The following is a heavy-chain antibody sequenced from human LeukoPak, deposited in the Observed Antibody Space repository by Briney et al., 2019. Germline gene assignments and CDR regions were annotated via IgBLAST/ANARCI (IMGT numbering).Heavy chain of an antibody. Sequence: SETLSLTCAVYGGSFSGHYWSWIRQPPGKGLEWIGEINHSGSTNYNPSLKSRVTISVDTSKNQFSLKLSSVTAADTAVYYCARGTVNYYDSSGYYTPFDYWGQGTLVTVSS. D-gene: IGHD3-22*01. CDR3: ARGTVNYYDSSGYYTPFDY. CDR2: INHSGST. V-gene: IGHV4-34*01. CDR1: GGSFSGHY. J-gene: IGHJ4*02.